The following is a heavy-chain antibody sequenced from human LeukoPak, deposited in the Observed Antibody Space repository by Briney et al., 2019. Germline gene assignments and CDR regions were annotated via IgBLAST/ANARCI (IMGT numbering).Heavy chain of an antibody. D-gene: IGHD2-2*01. CDR2: IANDGEDK. V-gene: IGHV3-30*18. CDR3: AKDPQVGAAAYYFDS. J-gene: IGHJ4*02. Sequence: GRSLRLSCAASGFTFSRYGLHWVRQAPGKGLEWVAVIANDGEDKKYADSVKGRFTISRDNSKSTLYLQMNSLRAEDTAMYYCAKDPQVGAAAYYFDSWGQGTLVTVSS. CDR1: GFTFSRYG.